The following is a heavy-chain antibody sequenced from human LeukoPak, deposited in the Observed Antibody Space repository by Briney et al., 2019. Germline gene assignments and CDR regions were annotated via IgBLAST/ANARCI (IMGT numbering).Heavy chain of an antibody. D-gene: IGHD6-19*01. J-gene: IGHJ5*02. CDR3: ARDSPKVAGIMFRFDP. CDR2: IYYSGST. V-gene: IGHV4-39*02. CDR1: GGSISSSSYY. Sequence: SETLSLTCTVSGGSISSSSYYWGWIRQPPGKGLEWIGSIYYSGSTYYNPSLKSRVTISVDTSKNQFSLKLSSVTAADTAVYYCARDSPKVAGIMFRFDPWGQGTLVTVSS.